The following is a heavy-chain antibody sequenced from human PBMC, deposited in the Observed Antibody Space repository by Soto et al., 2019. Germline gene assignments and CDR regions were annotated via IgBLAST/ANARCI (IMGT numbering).Heavy chain of an antibody. V-gene: IGHV3-23*01. J-gene: IGHJ3*02. D-gene: IGHD3-3*01. CDR2: ISVSGGSK. CDR1: GFSFGSYA. Sequence: GGSLRLSCAASGFSFGSYAMNWVRQAPGKGLEWVSSISVSGGSKYYADSVKGRFIISRDNSKNTLELQMNSLRAEDMAVYYCAALTIFGVAPNLKGAFDIWGQGTMVTVSS. CDR3: AALTIFGVAPNLKGAFDI.